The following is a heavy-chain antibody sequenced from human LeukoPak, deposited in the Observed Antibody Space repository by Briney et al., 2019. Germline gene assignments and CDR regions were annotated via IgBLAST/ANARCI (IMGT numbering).Heavy chain of an antibody. D-gene: IGHD2-21*02. CDR2: IYTSGSTINNPSLKNT. CDR3: ARDTALWTFDI. V-gene: IGHV4-61*02. J-gene: IGHJ3*02. Sequence: SETLSLTCTVSGGSISSGSYYWTWIRQPAGKGLEWIGRIYTSGSTINNPSLKNTNYNPSLKSRLTMSVDRSKNQFSLKMTSVTAADTAMYYCARDTALWTFDIWGQGTMVTVSS. CDR1: GGSISSGSYY.